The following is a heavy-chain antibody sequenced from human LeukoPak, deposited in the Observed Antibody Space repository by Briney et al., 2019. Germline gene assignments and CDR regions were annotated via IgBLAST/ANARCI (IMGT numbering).Heavy chain of an antibody. CDR2: IKSDGSTT. CDR1: GFTFSSYW. CDR3: ARVVDTHFDY. J-gene: IGHJ4*02. V-gene: IGHV3-74*01. Sequence: TGGSLRLSCAASGFTFSSYWMHWVRQAPGKGLVWVSRIKSDGSTTTCADSVKGRFTISRDNAKNTLYLQMNSLRAEDTAVYYCARVVDTHFDYWGQGTLVTVSS. D-gene: IGHD5-18*01.